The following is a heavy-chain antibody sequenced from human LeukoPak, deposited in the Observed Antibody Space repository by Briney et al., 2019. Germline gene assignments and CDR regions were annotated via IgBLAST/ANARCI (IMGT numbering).Heavy chain of an antibody. D-gene: IGHD2-15*01. Sequence: GGSLRLSCAASGFTFSSHAMSWVRQPPGKGLEWVSAISGSGGSTYYADSVKGRFTISRDNYKNTLYLQMNSLRAEDTAVYYCAKPLLRGGLDYWGQGTLVTVSS. CDR3: AKPLLRGGLDY. CDR1: GFTFSSHA. CDR2: ISGSGGST. J-gene: IGHJ4*02. V-gene: IGHV3-23*01.